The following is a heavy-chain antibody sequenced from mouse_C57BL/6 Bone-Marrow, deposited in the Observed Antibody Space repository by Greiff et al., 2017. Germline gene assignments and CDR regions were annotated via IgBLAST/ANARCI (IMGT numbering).Heavy chain of an antibody. CDR3: ARDGPAGVDY. Sequence: EVKLVESGGGLVKPGGSLKLSCAASGFTFSSYAMSWVRQTPEKRLEWVATISDGGSYTYYPDNVKGRFTISGDNAKNNLYLHMSHLKSENTAMYYCARDGPAGVDYWGQGTTLTVSS. CDR2: ISDGGSYT. J-gene: IGHJ2*01. CDR1: GFTFSSYA. V-gene: IGHV5-4*01.